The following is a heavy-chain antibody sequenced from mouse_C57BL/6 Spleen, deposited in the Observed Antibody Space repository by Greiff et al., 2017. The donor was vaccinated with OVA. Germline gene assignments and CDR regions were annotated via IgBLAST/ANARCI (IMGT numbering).Heavy chain of an antibody. CDR3: ARTGATVVANLDY. D-gene: IGHD1-1*01. Sequence: QVQLQQPGAELVKPGASVKLSCKASGYTFTSYWMQWVKQRPGQGLEWIGEIDPSDSYTNYNQKFKGKATLTVDTSSSTAYMQLSSLTSEDSAVYYCARTGATVVANLDYWGQGTTLTVSS. CDR2: IDPSDSYT. J-gene: IGHJ2*01. V-gene: IGHV1-50*01. CDR1: GYTFTSYW.